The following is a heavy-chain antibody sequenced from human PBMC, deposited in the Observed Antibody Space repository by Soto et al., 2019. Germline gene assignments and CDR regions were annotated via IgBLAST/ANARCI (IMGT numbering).Heavy chain of an antibody. CDR2: IIPILGIA. Sequence: SVKVCCKASGYTFTSYGISWVRQATGQGLEWMGRIIPILGIANYAQKFQGRVTITADKSTSTAYMELSSLRSEDTAVYYCAHNYCSGSYYNPTFTYFDYWGQGTLVTVSS. J-gene: IGHJ4*02. V-gene: IGHV1-69*04. CDR1: GYTFTSYG. D-gene: IGHD3-10*01. CDR3: AHNYCSGSYYNPTFTYFDY.